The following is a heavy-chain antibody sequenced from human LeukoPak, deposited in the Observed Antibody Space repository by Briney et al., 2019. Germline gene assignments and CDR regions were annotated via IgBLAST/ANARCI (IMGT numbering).Heavy chain of an antibody. CDR1: GFSFSGSA. J-gene: IGHJ4*02. V-gene: IGHV3-73*01. CDR3: TVRSGY. CDR2: IRSKPNNYAT. Sequence: GGSLRLSCAASGFSFSGSAMHWVRRASGKGLEWIGRIRSKPNNYATEFAASVKGRFTISRDDSKNTTYLQVNSLKIEDTAMYYCTVRSGYWGQGTLVTVSS.